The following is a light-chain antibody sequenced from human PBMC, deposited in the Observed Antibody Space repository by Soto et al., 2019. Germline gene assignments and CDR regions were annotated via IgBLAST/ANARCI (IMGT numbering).Light chain of an antibody. J-gene: IGLJ2*01. CDR2: GNS. CDR1: TSNIGAGYG. Sequence: QSVLTQPPSVSGAPGQRVTISCTGSTSNIGAGYGVHWYQHLPGTAPKLLMYGNSIRPSGVPDRFSGSKSGTSASLAITGLQAEDEADYYCQSYDGSLTCVVFGGGTKLTVL. CDR3: QSYDGSLTCVV. V-gene: IGLV1-40*01.